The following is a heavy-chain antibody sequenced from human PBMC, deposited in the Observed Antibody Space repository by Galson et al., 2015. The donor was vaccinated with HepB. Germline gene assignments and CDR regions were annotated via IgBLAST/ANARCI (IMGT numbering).Heavy chain of an antibody. Sequence: SVKVSCKASGYTFTSYAMHWVRQAPGQRLEWMGWINAGNGNTKYSQKFQGRVTITRDTSASTAYMELSSLRSEDTAVYYCARGSITMIVVVSGGLDYWGQGTLVTVSS. D-gene: IGHD3-22*01. V-gene: IGHV1-3*01. CDR1: GYTFTSYA. CDR2: INAGNGNT. J-gene: IGHJ4*02. CDR3: ARGSITMIVVVSGGLDY.